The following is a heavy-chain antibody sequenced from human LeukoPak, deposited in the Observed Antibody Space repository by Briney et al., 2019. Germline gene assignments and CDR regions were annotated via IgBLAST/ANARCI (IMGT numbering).Heavy chain of an antibody. J-gene: IGHJ4*02. V-gene: IGHV4-61*02. D-gene: IGHD6-19*01. Sequence: PSETLSLTCTVSGGSISSGSYYWRWIRQPAGKGLEWIGRIYTSGSTNYNPSLKSRVTISVDTSKNQFSLKLSSVTAADTAVYYCARDLGPKQWLVPFDYWGQGTLVTVSS. CDR1: GGSISSGSYY. CDR2: IYTSGST. CDR3: ARDLGPKQWLVPFDY.